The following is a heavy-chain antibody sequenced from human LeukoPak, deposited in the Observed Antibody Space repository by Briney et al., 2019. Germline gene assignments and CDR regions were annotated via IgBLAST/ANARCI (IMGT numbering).Heavy chain of an antibody. CDR2: ISSSGSTI. D-gene: IGHD3-10*02. Sequence: PGGSLRLSCAASGFTFDDYGMSWVRQAPGEGLEWVSYISSSGSTIYYADSVKGRFTTSRDNAKNSLYLQMNSLRAEDTAVYYCAELGITMIGGVWGKGTTVTISS. J-gene: IGHJ6*04. V-gene: IGHV3-48*03. CDR3: AELGITMIGGV. CDR1: GFTFDDYG.